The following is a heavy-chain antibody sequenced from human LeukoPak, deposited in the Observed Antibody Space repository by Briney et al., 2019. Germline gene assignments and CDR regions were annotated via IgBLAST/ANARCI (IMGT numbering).Heavy chain of an antibody. CDR2: IRSDGSNT. J-gene: IGHJ4*02. CDR1: GFTFSSYA. CDR3: AIIPLGGRFDY. Sequence: PGGSLRLSCTASGFTFSSYAMTWVRQAPGKGLERVAFIRSDGSNTYYGDSVKGRFTISRDNSKKILHLQMNSLRPGDTALYYCAIIPLGGRFDYWGQGTLVIVSS. D-gene: IGHD3-10*01. V-gene: IGHV3-30*02.